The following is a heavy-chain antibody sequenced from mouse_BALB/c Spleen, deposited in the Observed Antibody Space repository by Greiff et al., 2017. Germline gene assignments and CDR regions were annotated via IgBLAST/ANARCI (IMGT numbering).Heavy chain of an antibody. J-gene: IGHJ3*01. CDR1: GFSLTSYG. CDR3: AREDYGYGWFAY. D-gene: IGHD2-2*01. V-gene: IGHV2-9*02. Sequence: VKLMESGPGLVAPSQSLSITCTVSGFSLTSYGVHWVRQPPGKGLEWLGVIWAGGSTNYNSALMSRLSISKENSKSQVFLKMNSLQTDDTAMYYCAREDYGYGWFAYWGQGTLVTVSA. CDR2: IWAGGST.